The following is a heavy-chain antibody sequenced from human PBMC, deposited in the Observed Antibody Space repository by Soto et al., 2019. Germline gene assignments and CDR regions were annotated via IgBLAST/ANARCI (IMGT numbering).Heavy chain of an antibody. D-gene: IGHD3-22*01. CDR3: ATDVRKGANYYDSSGYYLFDY. Sequence: GASVKVSCKVSGYTLTELSMHWVRQAPGKGLEWMGGFDPEDGETIYAQKFQGRVTMTEDTSTDTAYMELSSLRSEDTAVYYCATDVRKGANYYDSSGYYLFDYWGQGTLVTVSS. V-gene: IGHV1-24*01. J-gene: IGHJ4*02. CDR1: GYTLTELS. CDR2: FDPEDGET.